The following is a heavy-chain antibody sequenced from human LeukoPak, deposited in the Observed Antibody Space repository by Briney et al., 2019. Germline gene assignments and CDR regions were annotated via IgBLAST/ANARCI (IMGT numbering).Heavy chain of an antibody. Sequence: SVTVSCKASGGTFSSYGSSWVRQAPGQGLEWMGRIIPILGIANYAQKFQGRVTITAVKSTSTAYMELRSLRSEETAVCHGAGGLLGCRGGYSTYYYYGIHVWGQGTTVSVSS. CDR3: AGGLLGCRGGYSTYYYYGIHV. CDR2: IIPILGIA. CDR1: GGTFSSYG. J-gene: IGHJ6*02. D-gene: IGHD1-26*01. V-gene: IGHV1-69*04.